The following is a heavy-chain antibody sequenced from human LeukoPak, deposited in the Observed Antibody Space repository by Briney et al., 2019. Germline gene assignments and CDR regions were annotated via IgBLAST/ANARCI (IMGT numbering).Heavy chain of an antibody. CDR1: GFTFSSYA. D-gene: IGHD3-22*01. CDR2: ISSSGSTI. CDR3: ARGQGEPYTYYYDSSGYYFDY. J-gene: IGHJ4*02. V-gene: IGHV3-48*04. Sequence: PGGSLRLSCAASGFTFSSYAMSWVRQAPGKGLEWVSYISSSGSTIYYADSVKGRFTISRDNAKNSLYLQMNSLRAEDTAVYYCARGQGEPYTYYYDSSGYYFDYWGQGTLVTVSS.